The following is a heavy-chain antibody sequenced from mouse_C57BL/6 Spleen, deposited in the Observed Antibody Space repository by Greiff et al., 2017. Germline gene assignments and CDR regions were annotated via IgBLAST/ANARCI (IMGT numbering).Heavy chain of an antibody. CDR3: ASYSNRDYYAMDY. CDR1: GFSLTSYA. D-gene: IGHD2-5*01. V-gene: IGHV2-9-1*01. Sequence: VQLVESGPGLVAPSQSLSITCTVSGFSLTSYAISWVRQPPGKGLEWLGVIWTGGGTNYNPALKSRLSINKDNEKSQVFFKMHSLQTADTARYYGASYSNRDYYAMDYWGQGTSVTVSS. CDR2: IWTGGGT. J-gene: IGHJ4*01.